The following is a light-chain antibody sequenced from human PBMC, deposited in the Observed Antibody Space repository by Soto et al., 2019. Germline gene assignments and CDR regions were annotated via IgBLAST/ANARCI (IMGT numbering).Light chain of an antibody. CDR1: QSLLHSNGYNY. V-gene: IGKV2-28*01. CDR2: LGS. Sequence: EIVKRQSERSLRGTPGAPASISCWYSQSLLHSNGYNYLDWYLQKSGQSPQLLIYLGSNRSSGVPYRFSGSGSGKDFTLKISRVEAEDVGLYYCMHGTQWPGTFGQGTKVDIK. CDR3: MHGTQWPGT. J-gene: IGKJ1*01.